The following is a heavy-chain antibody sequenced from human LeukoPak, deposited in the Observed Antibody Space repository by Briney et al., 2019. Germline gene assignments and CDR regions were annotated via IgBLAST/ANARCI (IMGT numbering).Heavy chain of an antibody. D-gene: IGHD6-19*01. V-gene: IGHV4-59*08. CDR2: IYYSGST. Sequence: PSETLSLTCTVSGGSISSYYWSWIRQPPGKGLEWIGYIYYSGSTNYNPSLKSRVTISVDTSKNQSSLKLSSVTAADTAVYYCARRGYSSALDYWGQGTLVTVSS. J-gene: IGHJ4*02. CDR1: GGSISSYY. CDR3: ARRGYSSALDY.